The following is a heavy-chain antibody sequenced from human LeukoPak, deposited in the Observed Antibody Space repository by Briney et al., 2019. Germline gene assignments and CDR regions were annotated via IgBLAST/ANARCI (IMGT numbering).Heavy chain of an antibody. D-gene: IGHD5-24*01. J-gene: IGHJ6*02. CDR2: MNPNSGNT. V-gene: IGHV1-8*01. CDR3: VRAMAPLDTFNCQYAMDV. CDR1: GYTFNNYD. Sequence: ASVKVSCKASGYTFNNYDINWVRQAPGQGLEWMGWMNPNSGNTGYAQKFQGRFTLTRETFISTAYMELSSLRSDDTAVYYCVRAMAPLDTFNCQYAMDVWGQGTMVTVSS.